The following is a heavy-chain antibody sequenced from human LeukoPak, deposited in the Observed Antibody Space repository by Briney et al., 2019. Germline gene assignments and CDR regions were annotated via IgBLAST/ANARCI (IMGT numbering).Heavy chain of an antibody. CDR2: ISSSGSII. V-gene: IGHV3-11*01. Sequence: PGGSLRLSCAASGFTFSDYYMSWIRQAPGKGLEWVSYISSSGSIIYYADSVKGRFTISRDNAKNSLYLQMNSPRAEDTGVYYCARDVPAVEDTAIYWGQGTLVTVSS. D-gene: IGHD5-18*01. J-gene: IGHJ4*02. CDR3: ARDVPAVEDTAIY. CDR1: GFTFSDYY.